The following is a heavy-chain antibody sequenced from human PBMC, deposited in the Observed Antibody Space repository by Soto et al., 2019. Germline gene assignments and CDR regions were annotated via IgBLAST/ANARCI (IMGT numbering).Heavy chain of an antibody. D-gene: IGHD6-13*01. V-gene: IGHV5-10-1*01. Sequence: PGESLKISCKGSGYSFTSYWISWVRQMPGKGLEWMGRIDPSDSYTNYSPSFQGHVTISADKSISTAYLQWSSLKAADTAMYYCVRDGWEGPHTPQLQQPVSGGWSPTYYYGMDVCGQGTTVTVSS. CDR2: IDPSDSYT. J-gene: IGHJ6*02. CDR1: GYSFTSYW. CDR3: VRDGWEGPHTPQLQQPVSGGWSPTYYYGMDV.